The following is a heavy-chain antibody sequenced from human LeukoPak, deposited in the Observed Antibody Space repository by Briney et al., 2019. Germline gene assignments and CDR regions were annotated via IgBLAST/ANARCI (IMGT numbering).Heavy chain of an antibody. CDR1: GFTFSSYV. V-gene: IGHV3-30*04. D-gene: IGHD3-16*02. CDR3: AKDQDDYVWGSYRNQFDY. J-gene: IGHJ4*02. Sequence: GGSLRLSCAASGFTFSSYVMHWVRQAPGKGLEWVAIISYDGSNEYYADSVKGRFTISRDNSKNTLYLQMNSLRAEDTAVYYCAKDQDDYVWGSYRNQFDYWGQGTLVTVSS. CDR2: ISYDGSNE.